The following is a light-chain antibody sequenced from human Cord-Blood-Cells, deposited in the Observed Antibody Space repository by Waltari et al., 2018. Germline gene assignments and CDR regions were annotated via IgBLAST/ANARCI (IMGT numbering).Light chain of an antibody. Sequence: EIQMTQSPSSLSASVGDRVTITCRASQGISNYLARYQQKPGKVPKLLIYAASTLQSGVPSRFSGSGSGTDFTLTISSLQPEDVATYYCQKYNSALWSFGEGTKMEI. CDR3: QKYNSALWS. CDR2: AAS. CDR1: QGISNY. V-gene: IGKV1-27*01. J-gene: IGKJ1*01.